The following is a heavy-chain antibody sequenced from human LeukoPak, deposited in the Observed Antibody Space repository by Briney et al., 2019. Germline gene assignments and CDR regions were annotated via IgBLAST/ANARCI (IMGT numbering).Heavy chain of an antibody. CDR1: GFTFSSYG. Sequence: GGSLRLSCAASGFTFSSYGMHWVRQAPGKGLEWVAFIRYDGSNKYYADSVKGRFTISIDNSKNTLYLQMNSLRAEDTAVYYCAKDMTPFFYGSGRDYFDYWGQGTLVTVSS. CDR2: IRYDGSNK. CDR3: AKDMTPFFYGSGRDYFDY. J-gene: IGHJ4*02. V-gene: IGHV3-30*02. D-gene: IGHD3-10*01.